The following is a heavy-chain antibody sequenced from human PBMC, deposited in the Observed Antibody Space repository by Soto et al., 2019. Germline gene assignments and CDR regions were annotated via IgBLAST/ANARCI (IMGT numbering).Heavy chain of an antibody. D-gene: IGHD3-10*01. Sequence: SETLSLTCAVYGGPFGGYYWSWIGQPPGKGLEWIGEINHSGSTNYNPSLKSRVTISVDTSRNQFSLKLSSVTAADTAVYYCARGVRVGYYGSGSYYKSGYYYYMDVWGKGTTVT. CDR2: INHSGST. CDR1: GGPFGGYY. J-gene: IGHJ6*03. CDR3: ARGVRVGYYGSGSYYKSGYYYYMDV. V-gene: IGHV4-34*01.